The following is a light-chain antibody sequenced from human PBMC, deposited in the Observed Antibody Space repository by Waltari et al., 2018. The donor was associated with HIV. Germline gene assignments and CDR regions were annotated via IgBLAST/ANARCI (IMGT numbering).Light chain of an antibody. CDR2: AAS. Sequence: DIQMTQSPSSLSASVGDRVTITYRASQSISSYLNWYQQKPGKAPKLLIYAASSLQSGVPSRFTGSGSGTDFTLTISSLQPEDFATYYCQQSYSTPPYPFGQGTKLEIK. J-gene: IGKJ2*01. V-gene: IGKV1-39*01. CDR3: QQSYSTPPYP. CDR1: QSISSY.